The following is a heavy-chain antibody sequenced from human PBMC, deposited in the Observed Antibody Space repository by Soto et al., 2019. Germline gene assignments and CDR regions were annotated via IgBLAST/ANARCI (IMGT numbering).Heavy chain of an antibody. CDR2: IYYSGST. J-gene: IGHJ3*02. CDR1: GGSISSYY. CDR3: AREGIAAAGKAFDI. Sequence: SETLSLTCTVSGGSISSYYWSWIRQPPGKGLEWIGYIYYSGSTNYNPSLKSRVTISVDTSKNQFSLKLSSVTAADTAVYYCAREGIAAAGKAFDIWGQGTMVTVSS. V-gene: IGHV4-59*01. D-gene: IGHD6-13*01.